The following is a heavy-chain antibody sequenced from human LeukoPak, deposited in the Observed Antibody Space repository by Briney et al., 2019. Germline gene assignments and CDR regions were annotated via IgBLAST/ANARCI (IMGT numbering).Heavy chain of an antibody. CDR3: ARDLLPCSSTSCEPYYYYGMDV. CDR2: ISAYNGNT. J-gene: IGHJ6*02. Sequence: ASVKVSCKASGGTFSSYAISWVRQAPGQGLEWMGWISAYNGNTNYAQKLQGRVTMTTDTSTSTAYMELRSLRSDDTAVYYCARDLLPCSSTSCEPYYYYGMDVWGQGTTVTVSS. V-gene: IGHV1-18*01. D-gene: IGHD2-2*01. CDR1: GGTFSSYA.